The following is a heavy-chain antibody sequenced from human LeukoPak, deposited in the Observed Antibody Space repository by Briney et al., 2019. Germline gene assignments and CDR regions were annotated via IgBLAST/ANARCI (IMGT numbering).Heavy chain of an antibody. Sequence: GASVKVSCKASGGTFSSYAISWVRQAPGQGLEWMGGIIPIFGTANYAQTFQGRVTITADASTSTAYMGLSSLRSEDTAVYFCAYYGSGSPLMIYGMDVWGKGTTVTVSS. V-gene: IGHV1-69*01. CDR2: IIPIFGTA. J-gene: IGHJ6*04. D-gene: IGHD3-10*01. CDR3: AYYGSGSPLMIYGMDV. CDR1: GGTFSSYA.